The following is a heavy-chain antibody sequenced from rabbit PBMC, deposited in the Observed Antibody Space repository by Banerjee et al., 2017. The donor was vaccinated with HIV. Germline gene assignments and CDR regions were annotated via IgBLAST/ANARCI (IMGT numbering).Heavy chain of an antibody. J-gene: IGHJ4*01. Sequence: QSLEESGGDLVKPGASLTLTCTASGFTLSSYWMCWVRQAPGKGLEWLACIYVGSSGSTYYASWAKGRFTISKTSSTTVTLQMTSLTAADTATYFCASYVGSSIFNLWGQGTLVTVS. CDR1: GFTLSSYW. D-gene: IGHD8-1*01. CDR3: ASYVGSSIFNL. CDR2: IYVGSSGST. V-gene: IGHV1S40*01.